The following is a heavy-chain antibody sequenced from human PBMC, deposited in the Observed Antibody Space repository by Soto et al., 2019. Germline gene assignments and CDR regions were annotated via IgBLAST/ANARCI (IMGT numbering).Heavy chain of an antibody. CDR3: ARVPTQLWLPSYFDY. D-gene: IGHD5-18*01. Sequence: ASVKVSCKASGYTFTGYYMHWVRQAPGQGLEWMGWINPNSGGTNYAQKFQGWVTMTRDTSISTAYMELRSLRSDDTAVYYCARVPTQLWLPSYFDYWGQGTLVTVSS. CDR2: INPNSGGT. CDR1: GYTFTGYY. J-gene: IGHJ4*02. V-gene: IGHV1-2*04.